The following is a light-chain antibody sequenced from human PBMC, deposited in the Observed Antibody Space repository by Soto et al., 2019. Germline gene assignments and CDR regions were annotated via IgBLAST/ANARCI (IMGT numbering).Light chain of an antibody. V-gene: IGKV3-20*01. CDR1: QSVSSSY. J-gene: IGKJ1*01. CDR3: QQYGSSPWT. CDR2: GAS. Sequence: EIVLTQSPGTLSLSPGERATLSCRASQSVSSSYLAWYQQKPGQAPRPLIYGASSRAIAIPDRFSGSGSGTDFTLTISRLEPEDFAVDYCQQYGSSPWTFGQGTKVEIK.